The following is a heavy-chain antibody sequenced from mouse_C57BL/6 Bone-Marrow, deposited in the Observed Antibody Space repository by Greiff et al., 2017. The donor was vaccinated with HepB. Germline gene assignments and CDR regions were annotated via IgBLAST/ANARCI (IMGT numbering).Heavy chain of an antibody. Sequence: QVQLQQSGAELAKPGASVKLSCKASGYTFTSYWMHWVKQRPGQGLEWIGYINPSSGYTKYNQKFKDKATLTADKSSSTAYMQLSSLTYGDSAVYYCASAYDGYAMDYWGQGTSVTGSS. CDR3: ASAYDGYAMDY. V-gene: IGHV1-7*01. CDR1: GYTFTSYW. D-gene: IGHD2-12*01. J-gene: IGHJ4*01. CDR2: INPSSGYT.